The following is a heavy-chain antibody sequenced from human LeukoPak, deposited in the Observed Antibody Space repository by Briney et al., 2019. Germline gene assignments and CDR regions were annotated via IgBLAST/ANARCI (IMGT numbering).Heavy chain of an antibody. D-gene: IGHD3-3*01. CDR2: ISSNGGST. CDR1: GFTFSSYA. J-gene: IGHJ4*02. Sequence: GRSLRLACAASGFTFSSYAMHWVRQAPGKGLEYVSVISSNGGSTDYANSVKGRFTISRDNSKNTLYLQMGSLRAEDMAVYYCARERLRDFWSGYYTGNDYWGQGTLVTVSS. CDR3: ARERLRDFWSGYYTGNDY. V-gene: IGHV3-64*01.